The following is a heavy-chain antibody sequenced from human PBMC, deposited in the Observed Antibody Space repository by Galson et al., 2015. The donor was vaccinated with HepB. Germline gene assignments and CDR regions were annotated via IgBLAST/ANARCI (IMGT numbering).Heavy chain of an antibody. V-gene: IGHV4-34*01. J-gene: IGHJ4*02. CDR2: INHSGST. D-gene: IGHD6-19*01. CDR3: ARFRRGIAVTGLDY. CDR1: GGSFSGYY. Sequence: SETLSLTCAVYGGSFSGYYWSWIRQPPGKGLEWIGEINHSGSTNYNPSLKSRVTISVDTSKNQFSLKLSSVTAADTAVYYCARFRRGIAVTGLDYWGQGTLVTVSS.